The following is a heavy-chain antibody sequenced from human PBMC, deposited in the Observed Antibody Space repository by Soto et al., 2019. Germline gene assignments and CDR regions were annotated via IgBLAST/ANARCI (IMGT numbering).Heavy chain of an antibody. V-gene: IGHV2-5*02. CDR3: AHRGYMYGNWDHGYFDY. CDR1: GFSLTTSGVG. Sequence: QITLKESGPTRVTPTQTLELTCTFSGFSLTTSGVGVGWIRKTPGKALEWLAVIYWDDDKRYSPSLKSRLTITKDTSKNQVVLTMAYMDPADTATYFCAHRGYMYGNWDHGYFDYWGQGTLVTVSS. J-gene: IGHJ4*02. CDR2: IYWDDDK. D-gene: IGHD5-18*01.